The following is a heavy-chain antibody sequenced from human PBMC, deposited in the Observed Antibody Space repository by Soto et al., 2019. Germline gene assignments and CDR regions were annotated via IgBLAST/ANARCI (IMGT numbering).Heavy chain of an antibody. Sequence: WGPLRLFCAASGFTVRSKYMSWVRQAPGKGLEWVSVIYSVGNTYYADSVKGRFTISRDNSKNTLYLQMNSLRAEDTAVYHCASAVSTYYYYGMAVWGQGTTVTVFS. CDR2: IYSVGNT. J-gene: IGHJ6*02. CDR3: ASAVSTYYYYGMAV. V-gene: IGHV3-66*01. D-gene: IGHD4-17*01. CDR1: GFTVRSKY.